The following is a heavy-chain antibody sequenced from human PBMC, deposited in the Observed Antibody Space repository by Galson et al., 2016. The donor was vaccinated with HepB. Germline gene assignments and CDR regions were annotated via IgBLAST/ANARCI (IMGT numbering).Heavy chain of an antibody. D-gene: IGHD3-22*01. V-gene: IGHV3-23*01. CDR3: TMISWSTSSGFGF. CDR1: GFTFSNYG. J-gene: IGHJ4*02. Sequence: SLRLSCAASGFTFSNYGMSWVRQAPGKGLEWVSAVSGSGDNKYYADSVKGRFTISRDNSRNTVYVQINSLRAEDTAIYYCTMISWSTSSGFGFWGQGTRVTVSS. CDR2: VSGSGDNK.